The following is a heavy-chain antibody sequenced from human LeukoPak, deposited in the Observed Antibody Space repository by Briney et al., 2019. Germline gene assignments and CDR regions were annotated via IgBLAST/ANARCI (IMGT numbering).Heavy chain of an antibody. J-gene: IGHJ2*01. CDR1: GFTFSSYS. CDR2: ISSSSSYI. V-gene: IGHV3-21*04. Sequence: PGGSLRLSCAASGFTFSSYSMNWVRQAPGKGLEWVSSISSSSSYIYYADSVKGRFTISRDNSKNTLYLQMNSLRAEDTAVYYCARGPHDRGYWYFDLWGRGTLVIVSS. CDR3: ARGPHDRGYWYFDL.